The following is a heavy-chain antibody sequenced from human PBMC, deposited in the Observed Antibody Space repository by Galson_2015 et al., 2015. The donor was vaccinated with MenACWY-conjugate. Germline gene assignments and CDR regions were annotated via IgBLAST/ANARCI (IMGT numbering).Heavy chain of an antibody. J-gene: IGHJ4*02. CDR1: GGSASSSGYY. D-gene: IGHD2/OR15-2a*01. V-gene: IGHV4-61*08. CDR2: IYDSGTT. CDR3: AREFSY. Sequence: SETLSLTCTVSGGSASSSGYYWTWIRQPPGKGLEWIGLIYDSGTTKYNPSLKGRVTISLDTSKNQIPPKLSSVTAANTAVYYCAREFSYWGQGTLVTVSS.